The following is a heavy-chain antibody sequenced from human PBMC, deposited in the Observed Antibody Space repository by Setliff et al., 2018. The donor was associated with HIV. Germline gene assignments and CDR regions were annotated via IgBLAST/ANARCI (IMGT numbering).Heavy chain of an antibody. CDR3: ARLRRSSGWSFDY. CDR1: GESFSAYY. V-gene: IGHV4-34*01. D-gene: IGHD6-19*01. Sequence: SETLSLTCAVYGESFSAYYWSWIRQPPGKGLEWIGQINHSGGTNYNPSLKTRVSISIDTSKNQFSLKLTSVTAADSAVYYCARLRRSSGWSFDYWAQGTLVTVSS. J-gene: IGHJ4*02. CDR2: INHSGGT.